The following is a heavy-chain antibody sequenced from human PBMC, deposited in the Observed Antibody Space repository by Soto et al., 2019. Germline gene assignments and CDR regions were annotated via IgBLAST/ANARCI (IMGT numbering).Heavy chain of an antibody. J-gene: IGHJ4*02. CDR1: GFTFSSYG. V-gene: IGHV3-33*01. Sequence: QVRLVESGGGVVQPGRSLRLSCAASGFTFSSYGMHWVRQAPGKGLEWVAVIWYDGSNKYYADSVKGRFTISRDNSKNTLYPQMNSVRAEDRAVYYCATAGGRSDYWGQGTLVTVSS. D-gene: IGHD3-16*01. CDR3: ATAGGRSDY. CDR2: IWYDGSNK.